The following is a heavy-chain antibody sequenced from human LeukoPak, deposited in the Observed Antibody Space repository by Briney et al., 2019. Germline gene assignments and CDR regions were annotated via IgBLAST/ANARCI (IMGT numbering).Heavy chain of an antibody. CDR2: IKQDGSEK. D-gene: IGHD2-8*01. V-gene: IGHV3-7*01. J-gene: IGHJ4*02. Sequence: GGSLRLSCAASGFTFSSYWMSWVRQAPGKGLEWVANIKQDGSEKYYVDSVKGRFTISRDNAKNSLYLQMNSLRAEDTAVYYCARDALYCTNGVCYRDYWGRGTLVTVSS. CDR3: ARDALYCTNGVCYRDY. CDR1: GFTFSSYW.